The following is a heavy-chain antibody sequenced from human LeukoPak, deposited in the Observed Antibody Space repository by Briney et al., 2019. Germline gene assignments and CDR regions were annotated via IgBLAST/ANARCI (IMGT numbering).Heavy chain of an antibody. CDR1: GYTFTSYY. J-gene: IGHJ4*02. CDR2: IIPIFGTA. D-gene: IGHD3-22*01. Sequence: GASVKVSCKASGYTFTSYYIHWVRQAPGQGLEWMGGIIPIFGTANYAQKFQGRVTITADEYTSTAYMELSSLRSEDTAVYYCARTGDDTSGNYGSSLDYWGQGTLVTVSS. CDR3: ARTGDDTSGNYGSSLDY. V-gene: IGHV1-69*13.